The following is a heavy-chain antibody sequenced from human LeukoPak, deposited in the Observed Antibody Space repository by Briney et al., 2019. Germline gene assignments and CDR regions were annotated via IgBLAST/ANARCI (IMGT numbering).Heavy chain of an antibody. CDR1: GGSFSGYY. D-gene: IGHD3-22*01. V-gene: IGHV4-34*01. J-gene: IGHJ2*01. Sequence: SETLSLTCAVYGGSFSGYYWSWIRQPPGRGLEWIGSIYYSGSTYYNPSLKSRVTISVDTSKNQFSLKLSSVTAADTAVYYCARDLRGGYDSSGYLWYFDLWGRGTLVTVSS. CDR3: ARDLRGGYDSSGYLWYFDL. CDR2: IYYSGST.